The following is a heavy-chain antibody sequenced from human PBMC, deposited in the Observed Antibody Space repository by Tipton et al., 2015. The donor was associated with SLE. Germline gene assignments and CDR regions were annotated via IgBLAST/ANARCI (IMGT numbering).Heavy chain of an antibody. CDR3: ARVGRLGAYYYGMDV. Sequence: QLVQSGPEVKKPGASVKVSCKASGYTFTSYDINWVRRATGQGLEWMGWMNPNSGNTGYAQKFQGRVTITRNTSISTAYMELSSLRSEDTAVYYCARVGRLGAYYYGMDVWGQGTTVTVSS. D-gene: IGHD3-16*01. CDR2: MNPNSGNT. V-gene: IGHV1-8*03. CDR1: GYTFTSYD. J-gene: IGHJ6*02.